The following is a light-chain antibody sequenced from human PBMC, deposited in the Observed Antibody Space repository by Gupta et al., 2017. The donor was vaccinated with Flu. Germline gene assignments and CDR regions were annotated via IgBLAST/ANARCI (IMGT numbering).Light chain of an antibody. CDR2: GVS. Sequence: TSSDVGGHNFVSWYLQHPGKAPKVLIYGVSNRPSGVSNRFSGSKSGNTASLTISGLQAEDEGDYYCSSYTGRFSWVFGGGTKLTVL. V-gene: IGLV2-14*01. CDR1: SSDVGGHNF. CDR3: SSYTGRFSWV. J-gene: IGLJ3*02.